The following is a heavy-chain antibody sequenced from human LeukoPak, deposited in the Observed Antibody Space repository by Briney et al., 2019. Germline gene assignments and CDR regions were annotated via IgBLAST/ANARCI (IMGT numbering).Heavy chain of an antibody. CDR1: GFTFSSYA. Sequence: GGSLRLSCAASGFTFSSYAMNWVRQTPGKGLEWVSSFSSSGRYIYYVDSVKGRFTISRDNAKNSLYLQMNSLRAEDTAVYYCARGGPGRSLTIVPERTKYYMDVWGKGATVTVSS. J-gene: IGHJ6*03. D-gene: IGHD1-26*01. CDR3: ARGGPGRSLTIVPERTKYYMDV. CDR2: FSSSGRYI. V-gene: IGHV3-21*01.